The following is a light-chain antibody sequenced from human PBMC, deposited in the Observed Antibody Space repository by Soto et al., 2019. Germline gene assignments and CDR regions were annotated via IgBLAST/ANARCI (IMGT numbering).Light chain of an antibody. J-gene: IGKJ1*01. CDR2: KAS. CDR1: QSVSTW. V-gene: IGKV1-5*03. CDR3: QQYYSYWP. Sequence: EIQLNQSASTLSVSLGDSGTITCRASQSVSTWLAWYQQKPGKAPKLLIYKASRLESGVPSRFSGSGSGTEFTISISSVQPDDFATYSCQQYYSYWPFGQGTKVDIK.